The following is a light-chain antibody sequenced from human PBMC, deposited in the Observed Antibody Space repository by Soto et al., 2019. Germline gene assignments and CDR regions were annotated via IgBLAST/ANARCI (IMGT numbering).Light chain of an antibody. Sequence: EIVFTQSPGTLSLSPGERATLSCRASQSVSSSYLAWYQQKPGQAPRLLIYGASSRATGIPDRFSGGGSGTDFTLTISSLQPDDFATYNCQQYNIYSTFGQGSKVEIK. CDR3: QQYNIYST. CDR1: QSVSSSY. CDR2: GAS. V-gene: IGKV3-20*01. J-gene: IGKJ1*01.